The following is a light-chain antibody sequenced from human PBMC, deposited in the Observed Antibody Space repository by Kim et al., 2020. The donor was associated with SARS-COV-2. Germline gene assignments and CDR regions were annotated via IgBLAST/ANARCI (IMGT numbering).Light chain of an antibody. V-gene: IGLV2-14*04. Sequence: GQSITISCTGTSSDVGAYNYVSWYQQHPGNAPKLMIFDVNKRPSGLSDRFSGSKSGNTASLTISGLQAEDEADYYCISYASTRSYVFGTGTTVTVL. J-gene: IGLJ1*01. CDR2: DVN. CDR3: ISYASTRSYV. CDR1: SSDVGAYNY.